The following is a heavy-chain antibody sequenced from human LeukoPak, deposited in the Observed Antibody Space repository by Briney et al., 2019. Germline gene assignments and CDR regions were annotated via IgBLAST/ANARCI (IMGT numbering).Heavy chain of an antibody. V-gene: IGHV1-8*01. Sequence: ASVKVSCKASGYTFTSYDINWVRQATGQGLEWMGWMNPNSGNTGYAQKFQGRVTMTRNTSISTAYMELSSLRAEDTALYYCAKDISYGSGSSLTGADYWGQGTLVTVSS. J-gene: IGHJ4*02. CDR1: GYTFTSYD. CDR2: MNPNSGNT. D-gene: IGHD3-10*01. CDR3: AKDISYGSGSSLTGADY.